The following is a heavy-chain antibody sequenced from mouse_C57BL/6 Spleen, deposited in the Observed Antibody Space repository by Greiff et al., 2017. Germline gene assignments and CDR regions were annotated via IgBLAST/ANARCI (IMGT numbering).Heavy chain of an antibody. CDR2: IDPSDSET. CDR3: ARSVYGSSYGFAY. D-gene: IGHD1-1*01. J-gene: IGHJ3*01. V-gene: IGHV1-52*01. Sequence: VKLQQPGAELVRPGSSVKLSCKASGYTFTSYWMHWVKQRPIQGLEWIGNIDPSDSETHYNQKFKDKATLTVDKSSSTAYMQLSSLTSEDSAVYYCARSVYGSSYGFAYWGQGTLVTVSA. CDR1: GYTFTSYW.